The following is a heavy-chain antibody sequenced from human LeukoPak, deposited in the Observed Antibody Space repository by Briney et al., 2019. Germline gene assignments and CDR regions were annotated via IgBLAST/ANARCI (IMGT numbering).Heavy chain of an antibody. Sequence: SETLSLTCAVYGGSFSGYYWSWIRQPPGKGLEWIGEIKHSGSTNYNTSLKRRVTISVDTSKNQFSLKLSSVTAADTAVYYCARGRVSEIVVVPAARPFDYWGQGTLVTVSS. CDR1: GGSFSGYY. J-gene: IGHJ4*02. D-gene: IGHD2-2*02. CDR3: ARGRVSEIVVVPAARPFDY. CDR2: IKHSGST. V-gene: IGHV4-34*01.